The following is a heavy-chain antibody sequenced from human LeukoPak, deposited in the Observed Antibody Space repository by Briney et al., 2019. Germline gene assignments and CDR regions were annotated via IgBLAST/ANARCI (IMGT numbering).Heavy chain of an antibody. CDR1: GYTFTGYY. Sequence: ASVKVSCKASGYTFTGYYMHWVRQAPGQGLEWMGRINPNSGGTNYAQKFQGRVTMTGDTSISTAYMELSRLRSDDTAVYYCARLYDYVWGSYRYTGAFDYWGQGTLVTVSS. J-gene: IGHJ4*02. D-gene: IGHD3-16*02. V-gene: IGHV1-2*06. CDR2: INPNSGGT. CDR3: ARLYDYVWGSYRYTGAFDY.